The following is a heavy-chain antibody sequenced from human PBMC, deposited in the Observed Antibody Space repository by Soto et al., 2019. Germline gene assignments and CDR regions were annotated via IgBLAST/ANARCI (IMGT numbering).Heavy chain of an antibody. V-gene: IGHV3-21*01. D-gene: IGHD6-6*01. CDR3: ASVPGDIKSGWFGP. J-gene: IGHJ5*02. Sequence: EVQLVESGGGLVKPGGSLRLSCAASGFTFSTYSMSWVRQAPGRGLEWVSSISSATSYIYYADSVKGRCTISRDNAKNSLYLQMNSLQAEDTAVYYCASVPGDIKSGWFGPWGQGTLVTVSS. CDR2: ISSATSYI. CDR1: GFTFSTYS.